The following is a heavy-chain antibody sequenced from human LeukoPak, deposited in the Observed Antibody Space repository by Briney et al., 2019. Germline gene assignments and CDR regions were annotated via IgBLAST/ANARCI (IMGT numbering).Heavy chain of an antibody. CDR2: ISWNGGSI. CDR1: GFTIDDYA. J-gene: IGHJ6*02. V-gene: IGHV3-9*01. Sequence: PGRSLRLSCAASGFTIDDYAMHWVRQAPGRGLEWVSGISWNGGSIGYADSVKGRFTISRDNAKNSLYLQMNSLRPEDTALYYCAKDRRAAAGFPYYYYGMDVWGQGTTVTVSS. CDR3: AKDRRAAAGFPYYYYGMDV. D-gene: IGHD6-13*01.